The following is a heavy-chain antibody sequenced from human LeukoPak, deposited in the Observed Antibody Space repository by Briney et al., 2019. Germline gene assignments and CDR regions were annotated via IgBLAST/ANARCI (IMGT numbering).Heavy chain of an antibody. V-gene: IGHV3-30*02. D-gene: IGHD3-22*01. J-gene: IGHJ4*02. Sequence: GGSLRLSCAAPGFTFSSYGMHWVRQAPGKGLEWVAFIRYDGSNKYYADSVKGRFTISRDNSKNTLYLQMNSLRAEGTAVYYCAKIVHYYDSSGYYSWGQGTLVTVSS. CDR3: AKIVHYYDSSGYYS. CDR2: IRYDGSNK. CDR1: GFTFSSYG.